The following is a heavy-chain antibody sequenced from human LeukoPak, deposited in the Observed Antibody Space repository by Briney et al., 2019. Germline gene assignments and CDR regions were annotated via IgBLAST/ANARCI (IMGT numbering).Heavy chain of an antibody. D-gene: IGHD3-10*01. CDR2: ISYDGSNK. CDR1: GFTFSSYA. J-gene: IGHJ4*02. V-gene: IGHV3-30*04. Sequence: GGSLRLSCAASGFTFSSYAMHWVRQAPGTGLEWVAVISYDGSNKYYADSVKGRFTISRDNSKNTLYLQMNSLRAEDTAVYYCARSPGFRGPLKYYFDYWGQGTLVTVSS. CDR3: ARSPGFRGPLKYYFDY.